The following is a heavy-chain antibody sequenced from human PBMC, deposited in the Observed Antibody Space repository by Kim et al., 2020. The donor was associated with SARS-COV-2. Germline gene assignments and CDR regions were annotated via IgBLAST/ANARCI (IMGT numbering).Heavy chain of an antibody. CDR1: GFTFSSYA. CDR2: ISYDGSNK. J-gene: IGHJ4*02. Sequence: GGSLRLSCAASGFTFSSYAMHWVRQAPGKGLEWVAVISYDGSNKYYADSVKGRFTISRDNSKNTLYLQMNSLRAEDTAVYYCARGGAGSSGWYGYWGQGTLVTVSS. CDR3: ARGGAGSSGWYGY. V-gene: IGHV3-30-3*01. D-gene: IGHD6-19*01.